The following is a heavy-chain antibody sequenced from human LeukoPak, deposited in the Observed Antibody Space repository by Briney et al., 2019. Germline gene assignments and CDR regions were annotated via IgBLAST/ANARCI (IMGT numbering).Heavy chain of an antibody. Sequence: SETLSLTCSVSGVPISTYYWSWLRQSPGKGLEWIAYVYYNGDIMYNPSLKSRVTISLDTSKNQFSLSMTSVTAADTAVYFCATAWYYDSRGYLFDDWGHGTLVTVSS. CDR1: GVPISTYY. CDR3: ATAWYYDSRGYLFDD. J-gene: IGHJ4*01. D-gene: IGHD3-22*01. CDR2: VYYNGDI. V-gene: IGHV4-59*01.